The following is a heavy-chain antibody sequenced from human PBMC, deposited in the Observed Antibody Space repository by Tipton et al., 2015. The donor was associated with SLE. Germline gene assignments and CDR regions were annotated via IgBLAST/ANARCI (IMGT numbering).Heavy chain of an antibody. V-gene: IGHV4-39*07. CDR1: GGSISSSCYY. J-gene: IGHJ5*02. CDR2: IYYSGST. Sequence: TLSLTCTVSGGSISSSCYYWGWIRQPPGKGLEWIGSIYYSGSTYYNPSIKSRVTISVDTSKNQFSLKLSSVTAADTAVYYCAGTKPWFDPWGQGNPGHRLL. CDR3: AGTKPWFDP.